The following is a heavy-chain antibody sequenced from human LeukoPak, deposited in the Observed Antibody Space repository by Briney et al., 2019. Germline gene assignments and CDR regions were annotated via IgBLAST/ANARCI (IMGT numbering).Heavy chain of an antibody. CDR2: INHSGST. Sequence: PSETLSLTCAVYGGSFSGYYWSWIRQPPGKGLEWIGEINHSGSTNYNPSLKSRVTISVDTSKNQFSLKLSSVTAADTAVYYCARGYYDFWSRDYYYYGMDVWGQGTTVTVSS. V-gene: IGHV4-34*01. D-gene: IGHD3-3*01. CDR1: GGSFSGYY. J-gene: IGHJ6*02. CDR3: ARGYYDFWSRDYYYYGMDV.